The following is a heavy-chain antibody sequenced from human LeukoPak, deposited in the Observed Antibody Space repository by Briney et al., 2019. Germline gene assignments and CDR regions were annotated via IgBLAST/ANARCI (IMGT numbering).Heavy chain of an antibody. Sequence: PGGSLRLSCAASGFTFSTYFIHWVRQGPGKGLVWVSRIGSDGSSASSADSVKGRFTISRDKAKNTVLLQMNSLRAEDTAVYYCAKAEGGYYYYGMDVWGQGTTVTVSS. D-gene: IGHD1-14*01. V-gene: IGHV3-74*01. CDR3: AKAEGGYYYYGMDV. CDR2: IGSDGSSA. J-gene: IGHJ6*02. CDR1: GFTFSTYF.